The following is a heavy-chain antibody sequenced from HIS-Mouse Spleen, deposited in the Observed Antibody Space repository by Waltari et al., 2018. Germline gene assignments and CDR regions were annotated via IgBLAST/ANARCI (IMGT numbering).Heavy chain of an antibody. CDR1: GGSISSSSYY. CDR2: IYYSGAP. CDR3: AREIPYSSSWYDWYFDL. Sequence: QLQLQESGPGLVKPSETLSLTCTVSGGSISSSSYYWGWIRQPPGKGLGWIESIYYSGAPYYNPSLKSRVTIPVDTSKNQFSLKLSSVTAADTAVYYCAREIPYSSSWYDWYFDLWGRGTLVTVSS. J-gene: IGHJ2*01. V-gene: IGHV4-39*07. D-gene: IGHD6-13*01.